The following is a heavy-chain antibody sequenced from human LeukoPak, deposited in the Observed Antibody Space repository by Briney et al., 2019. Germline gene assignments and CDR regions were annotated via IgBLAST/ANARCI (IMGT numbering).Heavy chain of an antibody. CDR3: ARHYTAMTQFDY. J-gene: IGHJ4*02. CDR2: IYSGDSEA. CDR1: GYRFTVYW. V-gene: IGHV5-51*01. Sequence: GVSLKISCKASGYRFTVYWIAWVRQMPGKGLEWMGSIYSGDSEARYSPSSQGQVTMSVDKSISTAYLQWGSLKASDTATYYCARHYTAMTQFDYWGRGTLVTVSS. D-gene: IGHD5-18*01.